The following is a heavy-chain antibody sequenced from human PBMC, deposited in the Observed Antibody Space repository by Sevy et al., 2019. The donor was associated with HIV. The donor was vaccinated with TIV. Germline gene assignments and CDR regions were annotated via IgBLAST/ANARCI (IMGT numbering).Heavy chain of an antibody. CDR1: GFIFSNYG. J-gene: IGHJ6*02. CDR3: ANSWGRYDGSSWIYYYYDMDV. D-gene: IGHD6-13*01. CDR2: ISSDGSDR. V-gene: IGHV3-30*18. Sequence: ERSLRLSCAASGFIFSNYGMHWVRQAPGKGLEWVAVISSDGSDRDDADSVKGRFTISRDNSKDTLDLQMNSLRADDTAVYYCANSWGRYDGSSWIYYYYDMDVWGQGTKVIVSS.